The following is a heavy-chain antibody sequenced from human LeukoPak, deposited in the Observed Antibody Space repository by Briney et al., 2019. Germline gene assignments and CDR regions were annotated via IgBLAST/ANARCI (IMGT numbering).Heavy chain of an antibody. CDR2: IYHSGST. Sequence: PSETLSLTCSVSGYSISSGYYWGWIRQPPGKGLEWIGNIYHSGSTYYNPSLKSRVTISVDTSKNQLSLKLSSVTAADTAVYYCARELLWFGELLGGLDYWGQGTLVTVSS. CDR3: ARELLWFGELLGGLDY. V-gene: IGHV4-38-2*02. D-gene: IGHD3-10*01. J-gene: IGHJ4*02. CDR1: GYSISSGYY.